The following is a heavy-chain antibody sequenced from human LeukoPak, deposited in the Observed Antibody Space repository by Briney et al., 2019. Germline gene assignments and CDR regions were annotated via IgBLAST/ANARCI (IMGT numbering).Heavy chain of an antibody. CDR1: GFTFSSYA. D-gene: IGHD1-14*01. CDR2: ISYDGSNK. V-gene: IGHV3-30-3*01. CDR3: ARDAIXKXXXXGXSXPGEHDY. J-gene: IGHJ4*02. Sequence: GGSLRLSCAASGFTFSSYAMHWVRQAPGKGLEWVAVISYDGSNKYYADSVKGRFTISRDNSKNTLYLQMNSLRAEDTAVYYCARDAIXKXXXXGXSXPGEHDYWGQGTL.